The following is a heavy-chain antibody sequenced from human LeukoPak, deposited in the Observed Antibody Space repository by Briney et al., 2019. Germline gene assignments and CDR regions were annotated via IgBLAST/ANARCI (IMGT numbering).Heavy chain of an antibody. D-gene: IGHD4-23*01. CDR3: ATGFVVYGGNSGVGYFDY. CDR2: FDPEDGET. J-gene: IGHJ4*02. CDR1: GYTLTELS. Sequence: ASVKVSCKVSGYTLTELSMHWVRQAPGKGLEWMGGFDPEDGETIYAQKFQGRVTMTEDTSTDTAYMELSGLRSEDTAVYYCATGFVVYGGNSGVGYFDYWGQGTLVTVSS. V-gene: IGHV1-24*01.